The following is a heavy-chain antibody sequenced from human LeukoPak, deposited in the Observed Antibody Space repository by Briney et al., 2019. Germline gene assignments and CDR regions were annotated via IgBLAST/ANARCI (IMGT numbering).Heavy chain of an antibody. CDR3: ARNSYGYKFSMDV. CDR1: GFALYNYN. Sequence: ASVKVSCKASGFALYNYNIVWLRQAPGQGLEWVGWITAFNGNTNYAQKVQGRVTMTTDTSTSTAYMELRSLRSDDTAVYYCARNSYGYKFSMDVWGKGTTVTISS. CDR2: ITAFNGNT. J-gene: IGHJ6*03. D-gene: IGHD5-18*01. V-gene: IGHV1-18*01.